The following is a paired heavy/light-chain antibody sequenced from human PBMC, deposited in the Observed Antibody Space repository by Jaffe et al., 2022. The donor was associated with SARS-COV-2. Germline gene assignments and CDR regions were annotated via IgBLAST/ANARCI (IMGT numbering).Light chain of an antibody. V-gene: IGLV2-14*03. CDR1: SSDVGGYNY. CDR3: SSYTSSTTLVV. CDR2: DVS. Sequence: QSALTQPASVSGSPGQSITISCTGTSSDVGGYNYVSWYQQHPGKAPKLMISDVSNRPSGVSNRFSGSKSGNTASLTISGLQAEDEADYYCSSYTSSTTLVVFGGGTKLAVL. J-gene: IGLJ2*01.
Heavy chain of an antibody. D-gene: IGHD6-13*01. Sequence: EVQLVESGGGLVQPGGSLRLSCAASGFTFSNYAMSWVRQAPGKGLEWVSTIGSSGGSTYYADSVKGRFTISRDNSKNTLYLQMNSLRAEDTAVYYCAKCRSWYDAFDIWGQGTIVTVSS. J-gene: IGHJ3*02. CDR2: IGSSGGST. V-gene: IGHV3-23*04. CDR1: GFTFSNYA. CDR3: AKCRSWYDAFDI.